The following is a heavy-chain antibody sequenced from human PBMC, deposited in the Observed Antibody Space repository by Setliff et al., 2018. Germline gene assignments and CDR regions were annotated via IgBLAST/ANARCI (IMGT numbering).Heavy chain of an antibody. CDR1: DGSFSDYY. Sequence: KTSETLSLTCVVYDGSFSDYYWSWIRQPPGKGLEWIGEINHYGSTKYKSSLKSRVTISVDTPKNQFSLKLNSVTAADTAVYYCARRWNFGPYGSGIHDGFDMWGEGTMVTVSS. J-gene: IGHJ3*02. V-gene: IGHV4-34*01. D-gene: IGHD3-10*01. CDR3: ARRWNFGPYGSGIHDGFDM. CDR2: INHYGST.